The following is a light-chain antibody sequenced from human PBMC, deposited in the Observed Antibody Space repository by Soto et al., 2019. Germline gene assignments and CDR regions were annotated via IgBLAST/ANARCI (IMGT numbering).Light chain of an antibody. CDR1: QSVNSY. J-gene: IGKJ5*01. CDR2: DAS. V-gene: IGKV3-11*01. CDR3: QQRSNWPAIT. Sequence: EIVMTQSPGTLSLSPGERATLSCRASQSVNSYLAWYQQKPGQAPRLLISDASDRATGIPDRFSGSGSGTDFTLTISSLEPEDFAVYYCQQRSNWPAITFGQGTRLEIK.